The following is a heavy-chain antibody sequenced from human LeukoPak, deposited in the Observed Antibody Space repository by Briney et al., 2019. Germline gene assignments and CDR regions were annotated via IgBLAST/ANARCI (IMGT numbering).Heavy chain of an antibody. Sequence: ASVTLSCKASGYTFTNFYIHWVRQAPGQGLEWMGVIHPSGGSTTFAQKFQGRVTMTTDTSTSTVYVELRSLTSDDTAVYYCARATLDAAMVYWYFDLWGRGTLVTVSS. V-gene: IGHV1-46*01. CDR1: GYTFTNFY. CDR3: ARATLDAAMVYWYFDL. J-gene: IGHJ2*01. D-gene: IGHD5-18*01. CDR2: IHPSGGST.